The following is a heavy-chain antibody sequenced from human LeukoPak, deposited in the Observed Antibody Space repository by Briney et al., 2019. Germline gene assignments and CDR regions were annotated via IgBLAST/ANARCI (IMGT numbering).Heavy chain of an antibody. CDR1: GGTFSSYA. J-gene: IGHJ3*02. CDR2: IIPILGIA. Sequence: SVKVSCKASGGTFSSYAISWVRQAPGQGLEWMGGIIPILGIANYAQKFQGRVTITADKSTSTAYMELSSLRSEDTAVYYCARGDSSGWYGDDAFDIWGQGTMVTVSS. D-gene: IGHD6-19*01. CDR3: ARGDSSGWYGDDAFDI. V-gene: IGHV1-69*04.